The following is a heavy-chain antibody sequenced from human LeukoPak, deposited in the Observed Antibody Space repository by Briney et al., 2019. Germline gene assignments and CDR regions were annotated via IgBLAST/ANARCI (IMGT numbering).Heavy chain of an antibody. CDR2: IYSGGST. V-gene: IGHV3-66*01. J-gene: IGHJ4*02. CDR3: ACTYGGLNYFEF. Sequence: PSETLSLTCTVSGGSISSYYWSWIRQPAGKGLEWISVIYSGGSTYYADSVKGRFTISRDNSKNTLYLQMNSLRAEDTAVYYCACTYGGLNYFEFWGQGTLVTVSS. D-gene: IGHD4-23*01. CDR1: GGSISSYY.